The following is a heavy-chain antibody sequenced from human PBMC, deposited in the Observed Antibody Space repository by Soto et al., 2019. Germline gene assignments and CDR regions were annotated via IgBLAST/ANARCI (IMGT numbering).Heavy chain of an antibody. CDR3: ARARGLARV. CDR1: GFTFSNFW. D-gene: IGHD6-19*01. CDR2: IKEDGAQK. Sequence: EVQLVESGGGLVQPGGSLRLSCVTSGFTFSNFWMTWVRQAPGKGLEWVANIKEDGAQKYYVDYVKGRFTISRDNAKNSVFLQMNSLRAEDTAVYYCARARGLARVWGQGTLVTVSS. J-gene: IGHJ4*02. V-gene: IGHV3-7*01.